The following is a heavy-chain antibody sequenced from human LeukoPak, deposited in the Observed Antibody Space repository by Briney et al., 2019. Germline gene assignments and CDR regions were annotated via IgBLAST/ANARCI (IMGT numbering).Heavy chain of an antibody. CDR1: GGSISSYY. J-gene: IGHJ2*01. CDR2: IYYSGST. D-gene: IGHD3-9*01. CDR3: ARHLTPLRYLDWPKRRYFDL. Sequence: PSETLSLTCTVSGGSISSYYWSWIRQPPGKGLEWIGYIYYSGSTNYIPSLKSRVTISVDTSKNQFSLKLSSVTAADTAVYYCARHLTPLRYLDWPKRRYFDLWGRGTLVTVSS. V-gene: IGHV4-59*08.